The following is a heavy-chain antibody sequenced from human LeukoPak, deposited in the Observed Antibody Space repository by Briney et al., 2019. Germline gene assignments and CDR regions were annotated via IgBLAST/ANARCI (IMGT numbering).Heavy chain of an antibody. Sequence: SETLSLTCTVSVDSLSDYYRGWIRQPPGKGLEWIGYFHNSGTSTYNPSLKSRVTISADTSKNQFSLKLNSLTTADTAVYYCTRGAGWLIDYWGQGILVTVSS. CDR2: FHNSGTS. J-gene: IGHJ4*02. D-gene: IGHD3-16*01. V-gene: IGHV4-59*01. CDR1: VDSLSDYY. CDR3: TRGAGWLIDY.